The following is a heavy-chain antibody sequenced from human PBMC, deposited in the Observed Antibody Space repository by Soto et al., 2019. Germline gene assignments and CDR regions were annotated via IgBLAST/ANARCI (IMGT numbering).Heavy chain of an antibody. V-gene: IGHV3-23*01. Sequence: GGSLRLSCAASGITFGDYAINWVRQAPGKGLEWVSGISGGTGTTHYADSVKGRFTISRDNSKNTVYLQMNSLRAEDTALYYCATVLSAAFDIWGQGTMVTVSS. CDR3: ATVLSAAFDI. J-gene: IGHJ3*02. CDR2: ISGGTGTT. CDR1: GITFGDYA.